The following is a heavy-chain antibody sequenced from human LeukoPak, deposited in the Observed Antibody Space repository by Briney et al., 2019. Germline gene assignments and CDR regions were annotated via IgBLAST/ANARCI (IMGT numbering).Heavy chain of an antibody. J-gene: IGHJ4*02. CDR2: ISHDGSNN. V-gene: IGHV3-30*18. Sequence: GGSLRLSCAASGFTFSNYGMHWVRQAPGKGLEWVVVISHDGSNNNYADSVKGRFTISRDNSKNTLYLQMNSLRPEDTAVYYCAKDGRYCYSTSCYPNYYLDYWGQGTLVTVSS. CDR3: AKDGRYCYSTSCYPNYYLDY. CDR1: GFTFSNYG. D-gene: IGHD2-2*01.